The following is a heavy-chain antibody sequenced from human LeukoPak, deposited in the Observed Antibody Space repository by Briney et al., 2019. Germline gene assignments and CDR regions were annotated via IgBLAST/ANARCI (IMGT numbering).Heavy chain of an antibody. CDR2: IIGSGGRT. CDR3: AKEPIYGDYDAFDI. V-gene: IGHV3-23*01. D-gene: IGHD4-17*01. Sequence: GGPLRPSCAASGFTFGSYAMGWVRQAPGKGLEWGSAIIGSGGRTYYADSVKARFTTSGANSKNTLYLQMNSLRAEDTAVYYCAKEPIYGDYDAFDIWGQGTMVTVSS. J-gene: IGHJ3*02. CDR1: GFTFGSYA.